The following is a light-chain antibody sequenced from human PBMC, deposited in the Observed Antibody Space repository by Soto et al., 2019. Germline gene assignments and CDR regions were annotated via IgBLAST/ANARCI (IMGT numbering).Light chain of an antibody. J-gene: IGLJ7*01. CDR1: SSDIGGYNY. V-gene: IGLV2-14*01. Sequence: QSVLTPPASVSGSPGQSITISCTGSSSDIGGYNYVSWYQQYPGKAPKLMIYEVSNRPSGISNRFSASKSGNTASLTSSGLQAEEETDYYCSSYTNRDTWVFGGGTQLTVL. CDR3: SSYTNRDTWV. CDR2: EVS.